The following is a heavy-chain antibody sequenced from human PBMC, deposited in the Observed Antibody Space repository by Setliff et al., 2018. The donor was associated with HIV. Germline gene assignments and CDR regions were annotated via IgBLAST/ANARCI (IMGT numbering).Heavy chain of an antibody. D-gene: IGHD3-22*01. V-gene: IGHV4-34*01. CDR2: INHSGSP. J-gene: IGHJ4*02. CDR1: NGSFSGHY. Sequence: SETLSLTCVVYNGSFSGHYWSWIRQPPGKGLEWIGEINHSGSPNYNSSLKSRVTISLDTSKNQFSLKLSSVTAADTAVYYCASLLSRGYYYDRSSYSYRDYWGQGTLVTVSS. CDR3: ASLLSRGYYYDRSSYSYRDY.